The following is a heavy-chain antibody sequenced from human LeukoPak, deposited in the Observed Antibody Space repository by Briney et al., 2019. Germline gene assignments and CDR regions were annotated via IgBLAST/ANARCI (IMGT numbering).Heavy chain of an antibody. CDR2: VGGSGDRT. CDR1: GLTFNNYA. J-gene: IGHJ5*02. Sequence: GGSLRLSCAASGLTFNNYAVTWVRQAPGKGLEWVSSVGGSGDRTYYADSVKGRFTISRDNSKNTLYLQMNSLRAEDTAVYYCAKSWWESVTRGNWFDPWGQGTLVTVSS. V-gene: IGHV3-23*01. D-gene: IGHD4-17*01. CDR3: AKSWWESVTRGNWFDP.